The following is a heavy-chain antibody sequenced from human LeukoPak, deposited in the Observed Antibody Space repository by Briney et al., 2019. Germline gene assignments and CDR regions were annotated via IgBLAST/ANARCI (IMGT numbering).Heavy chain of an antibody. CDR1: GFTVSSNY. V-gene: IGHV3-53*01. D-gene: IGHD3-22*01. CDR3: ARDTYYYDSSGYYSEGSSDY. CDR2: IYSGGST. J-gene: IGHJ4*02. Sequence: QPGGSLRLSCAASGFTVSSNYMSWVRQAPGKGLEWVSVIYSGGSTYYAASVKGRFTISRDNSKNTLYLQMNSLRAEDTAVYYCARDTYYYDSSGYYSEGSSDYWGQGTLVTVSS.